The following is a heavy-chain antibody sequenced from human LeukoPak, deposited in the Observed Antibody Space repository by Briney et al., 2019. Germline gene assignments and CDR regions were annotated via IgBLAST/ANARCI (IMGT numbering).Heavy chain of an antibody. CDR3: AADVLSDIVATGLDY. Sequence: SVKVSCKASGFTFTSSAMQWVRQARGQRLDWIGWTVVGSGNTNYAQKFQERVTITRHMYTSTAYMAPNHLTSEAPAVYYFAADVLSDIVATGLDYWGQGTLVTVSS. D-gene: IGHD5-12*01. J-gene: IGHJ4*02. CDR1: GFTFTSSA. V-gene: IGHV1-58*02. CDR2: TVVGSGNT.